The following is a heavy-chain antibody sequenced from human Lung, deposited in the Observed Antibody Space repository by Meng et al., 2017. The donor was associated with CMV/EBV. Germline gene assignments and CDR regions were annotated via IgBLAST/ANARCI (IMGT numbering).Heavy chain of an antibody. V-gene: IGHV3-74*01. CDR3: VRDGHSWNFDY. J-gene: IGHJ4*02. CDR1: GFTFSDYW. D-gene: IGHD6-13*01. CDR2: IKGDGSHT. Sequence: GGSLRLXCTASGFTFSDYWMHWVRQTPGKGLLWVSRIKGDGSHTIYGDSVKGRFTISRDNAKNTLYLQRNTLRVEDTAVYYCVRDGHSWNFDYWGQGTLVTVSS.